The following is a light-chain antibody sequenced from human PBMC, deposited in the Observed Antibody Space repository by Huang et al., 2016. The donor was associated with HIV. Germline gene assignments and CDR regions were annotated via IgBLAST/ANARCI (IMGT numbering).Light chain of an antibody. CDR2: DAS. Sequence: EVVMTQSPVTLSVSPGERATLSCRASQSVNNKLAWFQQNPGQAPRLLIHDASIRATGIQDRFSGSGSGTEFTLTISSLQSEDFAVYYCQQYNNWPPWTFGQGTKVEIK. CDR3: QQYNNWPPWT. V-gene: IGKV3-15*01. CDR1: QSVNNK. J-gene: IGKJ1*01.